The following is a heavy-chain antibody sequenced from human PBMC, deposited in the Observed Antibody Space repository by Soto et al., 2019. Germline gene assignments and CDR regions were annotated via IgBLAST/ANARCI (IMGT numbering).Heavy chain of an antibody. CDR1: GFTFSTYV. CDR2: MSGSGDST. D-gene: IGHD6-6*01. Sequence: VQLLESGGGLVQPGGSLRLSCAASGFTFSTYVMSWVRQAPGKGLEWVSAMSGSGDSTYYADSVKGRFTISRDNSKNTLYLQMNSLRAEDTAVYYCAKGSASTRPYYFDYWGQGTLVTVSS. CDR3: AKGSASTRPYYFDY. V-gene: IGHV3-23*01. J-gene: IGHJ4*02.